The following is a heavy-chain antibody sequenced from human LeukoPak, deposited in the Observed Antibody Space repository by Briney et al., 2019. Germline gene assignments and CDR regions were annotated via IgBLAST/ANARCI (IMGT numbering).Heavy chain of an antibody. CDR1: GFTFSHYG. J-gene: IGHJ4*02. D-gene: IGHD4-11*01. Sequence: GGSLRLSCAASGFTFSHYGMHWVRQAPGKGLEWVAVIWNDGSNRYYADSVKGRFTISRDNPKNTVYLQMNSLRAADTSVYYCAKDAQRGFDYSNSLEYWGQGTLVTVSS. CDR3: AKDAQRGFDYSNSLEY. CDR2: IWNDGSNR. V-gene: IGHV3-33*06.